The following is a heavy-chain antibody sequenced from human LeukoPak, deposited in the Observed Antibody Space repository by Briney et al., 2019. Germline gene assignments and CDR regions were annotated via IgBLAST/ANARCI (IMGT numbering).Heavy chain of an antibody. D-gene: IGHD5-12*01. J-gene: IGHJ4*02. V-gene: IGHV3-48*01. CDR2: ISSGSSTV. CDR1: EFTFSSYS. CDR3: ASWGSSGY. Sequence: GGSLRLSCAASEFTFSSYSMNWVRQAPGKGLEWVSYISSGSSTVYYADSVKGRFTISRDNAKNSLSLQMSSLRAEDTAVYYCASWGSSGYWGQGTLVTVSS.